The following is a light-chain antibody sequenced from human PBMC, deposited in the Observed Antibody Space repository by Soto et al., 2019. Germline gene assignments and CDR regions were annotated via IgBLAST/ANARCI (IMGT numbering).Light chain of an antibody. J-gene: IGLJ2*01. V-gene: IGLV2-14*01. Sequence: QSALTQPASVSGSPGQSITISCTGTSSDVGGYNYVSWYQQHPGKAPKLMIYDVSNRPSGVSNRFSGSKSGNTASLTISGLQAEDEDDYYCSSYTSSSLVSFGGGTKLTVL. CDR1: SSDVGGYNY. CDR3: SSYTSSSLVS. CDR2: DVS.